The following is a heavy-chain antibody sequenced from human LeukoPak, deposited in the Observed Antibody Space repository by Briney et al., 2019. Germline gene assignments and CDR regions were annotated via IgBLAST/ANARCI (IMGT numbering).Heavy chain of an antibody. D-gene: IGHD3-22*01. J-gene: IGHJ5*02. CDR2: IYYSGST. Sequence: PSETLSLTCTVSGGSISSSSYYWGWIRQPPGKGLEWIGSIYYSGSTYYNPSLKSRVTISVDTSKNQFSLKLSSVTAADTAVYYCARVGIYYDSSGSSNWFDPWGQGTLVTVSS. CDR1: GGSISSSSYY. V-gene: IGHV4-39*07. CDR3: ARVGIYYDSSGSSNWFDP.